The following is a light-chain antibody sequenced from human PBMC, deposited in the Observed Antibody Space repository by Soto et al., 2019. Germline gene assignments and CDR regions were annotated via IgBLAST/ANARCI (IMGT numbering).Light chain of an antibody. Sequence: QSALTQPPSASGSPGQSVTISCTGTSSDIGVYIYVSWYQQHPGKPPKIMISEVSRRPSGVPERFSRSKSGNTASLTVSGLQADDEAHYYCSSYAGSNNFVFGTGTKVTVL. CDR1: SSDIGVYIY. CDR3: SSYAGSNNFV. J-gene: IGLJ1*01. CDR2: EVS. V-gene: IGLV2-8*01.